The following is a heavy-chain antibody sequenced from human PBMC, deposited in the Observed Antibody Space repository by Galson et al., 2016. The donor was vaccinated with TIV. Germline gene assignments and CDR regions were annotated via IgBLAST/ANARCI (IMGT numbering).Heavy chain of an antibody. V-gene: IGHV1-69*13. D-gene: IGHD7-27*01. CDR2: IIPLFGSA. J-gene: IGHJ4*02. CDR3: ARVNWARAFDY. CDR1: GGSFSSYV. Sequence: SVKVSCKASGGSFSSYVFNWVRQAPGQGLEWMGNIIPLFGSANYAQKFQGRVTITADESTSTAYMELRRLISDDTAVYYCARVNWARAFDYWGQGTQVTVSS.